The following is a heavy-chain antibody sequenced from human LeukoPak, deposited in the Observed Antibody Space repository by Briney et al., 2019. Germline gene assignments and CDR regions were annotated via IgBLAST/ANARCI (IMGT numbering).Heavy chain of an antibody. CDR3: ARVVILTGYYTYYFDY. Sequence: SETLSLTCTVSGGSISNYYWSWIRQPPGKGLEWIGYIYYSGSTNYNPSLKSRVTISVDTSKNQFSLKLSSVTAADTAVYYCARVVILTGYYTYYFDYWGQGTLVTVSS. CDR1: GGSISNYY. CDR2: IYYSGST. D-gene: IGHD3-9*01. V-gene: IGHV4-59*12. J-gene: IGHJ4*02.